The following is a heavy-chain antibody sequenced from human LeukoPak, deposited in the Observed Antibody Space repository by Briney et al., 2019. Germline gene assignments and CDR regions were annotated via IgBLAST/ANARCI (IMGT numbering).Heavy chain of an antibody. J-gene: IGHJ4*02. D-gene: IGHD5-18*01. V-gene: IGHV4-39*01. CDR2: IYYSGST. CDR1: GVSISSSSYY. Sequence: KPSETLSLTCTVSGVSISSSSYYWGWIRQPPGKGLEWIGSIYYSGSTYYNPSLKSRVTISVDTSKNQFSLKLSSVTAADTAVYYCARLGAMISTYSYGQWGFDYWGQGTLVTVSS. CDR3: ARLGAMISTYSYGQWGFDY.